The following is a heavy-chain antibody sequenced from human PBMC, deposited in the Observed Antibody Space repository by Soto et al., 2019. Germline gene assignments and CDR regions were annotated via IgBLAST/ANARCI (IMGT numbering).Heavy chain of an antibody. CDR2: IYYSGST. V-gene: IGHV4-39*01. J-gene: IGHJ5*02. Sequence: QLQLQESGPGLVKPSETLPLTCTVSGGSISSSSYYWGWIRQPPGKGLEWIGSIYYSGSTYYNPSLKSRVTISVDTSKNQFSLKLSSVTAADTAVYYCASLPGDYGDYFNWFDPWGQGTLVTVSS. D-gene: IGHD4-17*01. CDR3: ASLPGDYGDYFNWFDP. CDR1: GGSISSSSYY.